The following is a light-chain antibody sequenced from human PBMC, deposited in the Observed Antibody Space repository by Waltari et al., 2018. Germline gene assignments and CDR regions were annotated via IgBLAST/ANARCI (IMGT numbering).Light chain of an antibody. Sequence: DIQLTNPPSFWPPSVGDRAPITCRASQGISSYLAWYQQKPGKAPKLLIYGASTLQSGVPSRFSGSGSGTEFTLTISSLQPEDFATYYCQQLDGYPLTFGGGTKVEIK. J-gene: IGKJ4*01. CDR2: GAS. V-gene: IGKV1-9*01. CDR1: QGISSY. CDR3: QQLDGYPLT.